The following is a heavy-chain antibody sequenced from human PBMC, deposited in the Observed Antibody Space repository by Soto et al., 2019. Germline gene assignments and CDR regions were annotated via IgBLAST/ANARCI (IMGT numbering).Heavy chain of an antibody. CDR2: IYYSGST. CDR3: ARQPRILTGYSGHFAY. V-gene: IGHV4-39*01. Sequence: ETLSLTCTVSGGSISSSSYYWGWIRQPPGKGLEWIGSIYYSGSTYYNPSLKSRVTISVDTSKNQFSLKLSSVTAADTAVYYCARQPRILTGYSGHFAYWGQGTLVTVSS. CDR1: GGSISSSSYY. D-gene: IGHD3-9*01. J-gene: IGHJ4*02.